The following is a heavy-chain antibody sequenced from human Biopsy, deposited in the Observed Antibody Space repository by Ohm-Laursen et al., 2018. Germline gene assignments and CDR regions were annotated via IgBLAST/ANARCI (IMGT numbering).Heavy chain of an antibody. D-gene: IGHD4-23*01. CDR1: GFPFSDYY. CDR3: ARDTRWSPYHMDV. J-gene: IGHJ6*02. CDR2: ISSGGTTI. V-gene: IGHV3-11*01. Sequence: SLRLSRAASGFPFSDYYMRWIRQAPGKGLEWVSYISSGGTTIYYADSVKGRFTISRDNAKNSLYLQMNSLRADDTAVYYCARDTRWSPYHMDVWGQGTTVTVSS.